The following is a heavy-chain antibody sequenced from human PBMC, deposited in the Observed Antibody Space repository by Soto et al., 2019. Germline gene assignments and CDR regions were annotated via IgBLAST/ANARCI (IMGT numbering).Heavy chain of an antibody. V-gene: IGHV4-61*01. D-gene: IGHD3-22*01. J-gene: IGHJ4*01. Sequence: SETLSLTCTVSGGSVSSGSYYWSWIRQPPGKGLDWIGYIYYSGSTNYNPSLKSRVTISVDTSKNQFSLKLSSVTAADTAVYYGARESTPNYYDSRCYYFDYGVHGTLVTVSS. CDR2: IYYSGST. CDR3: ARESTPNYYDSRCYYFDY. CDR1: GGSVSSGSYY.